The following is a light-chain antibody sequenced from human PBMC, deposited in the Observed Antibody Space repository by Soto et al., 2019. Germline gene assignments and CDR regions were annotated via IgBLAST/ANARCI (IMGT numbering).Light chain of an antibody. CDR2: DNN. J-gene: IGLJ2*01. CDR1: SSNIGNNY. V-gene: IGLV1-51*01. Sequence: QSVLTQPPSVSAAPGQKVTISCSGTSSNIGNNYVSWYQRLPGTAPKLLIYDNNERPSGIPDRFSGSKSGTSATLGITGLQAGVEADYYCGTWDTSLSAVVFGGGTKVTVL. CDR3: GTWDTSLSAVV.